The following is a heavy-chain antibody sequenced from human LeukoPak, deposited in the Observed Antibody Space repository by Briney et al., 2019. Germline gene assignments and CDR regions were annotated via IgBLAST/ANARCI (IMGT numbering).Heavy chain of an antibody. V-gene: IGHV1-69*05. Sequence: GASVKVSCKASGGTFSSYAISWVRQAPGQGLEWMGGIIPMFGAANYAQKLQGRVTMTTDTSTSTAYMELRSLRSDDTAVYYCARDYCSGGSCYYYYMDVWGKGTTVTISS. J-gene: IGHJ6*03. CDR1: GGTFSSYA. CDR3: ARDYCSGGSCYYYYMDV. CDR2: IIPMFGAA. D-gene: IGHD2-15*01.